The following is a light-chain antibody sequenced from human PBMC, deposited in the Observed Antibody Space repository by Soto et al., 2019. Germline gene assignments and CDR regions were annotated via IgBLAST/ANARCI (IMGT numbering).Light chain of an antibody. Sequence: DIQMTQSPSTLSASVGDRVTITCRASQSISSWLAWYQQKPGKDPKLLIYDASSLESGVPSRFSGSGSRTEFTLTISSLQPDDFATYYCQQYNSYWTFGQGTKVEIK. CDR3: QQYNSYWT. CDR1: QSISSW. V-gene: IGKV1-5*01. J-gene: IGKJ1*01. CDR2: DAS.